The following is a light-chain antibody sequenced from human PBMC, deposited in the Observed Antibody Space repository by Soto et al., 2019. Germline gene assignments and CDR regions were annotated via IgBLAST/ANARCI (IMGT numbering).Light chain of an antibody. CDR1: QSIHRW. J-gene: IGKJ2*01. CDR2: DAS. Sequence: DIQMTQSPSTLSASVGDRVTITCRASQSIHRWLAWYQQKAGKAPKVLIYDASSLDSGVPSRISGSGSGTEFTLTISSLQPDDFATYYCQQYNTSPVTFGQGTKLEI. CDR3: QQYNTSPVT. V-gene: IGKV1-5*01.